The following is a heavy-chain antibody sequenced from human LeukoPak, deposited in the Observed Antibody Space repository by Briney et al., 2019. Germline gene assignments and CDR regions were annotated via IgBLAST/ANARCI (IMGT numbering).Heavy chain of an antibody. CDR1: GGSFSGYY. CDR2: IYYSGST. J-gene: IGHJ5*02. Sequence: KASETLSLTCAVYGGSFSGYYWSWIRQPPGKGLEWIGYIYYSGSTNYNPSLKSRVTISVDTSKNQFSLKLSSVTAADTAVYYCAMSIAGFDPWGQGTLVTVSS. V-gene: IGHV4-59*08. D-gene: IGHD6-6*01. CDR3: AMSIAGFDP.